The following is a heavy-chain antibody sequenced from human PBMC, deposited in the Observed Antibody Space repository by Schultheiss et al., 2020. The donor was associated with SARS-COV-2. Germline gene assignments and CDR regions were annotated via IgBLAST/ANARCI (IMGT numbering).Heavy chain of an antibody. Sequence: ESLKISCAASGFTFSNAWMNWVRQAPGKGLEWIGEIYHSGSTNYNPSLKSRVTISVDKSKNQFSLKLSSVTAADTAVYYCARGSWQSNWFDPWGQGTLVTVSS. D-gene: IGHD3-10*01. CDR1: GFTFSNAW. CDR3: ARGSWQSNWFDP. J-gene: IGHJ5*02. CDR2: IYHSGST. V-gene: IGHV4/OR15-8*01.